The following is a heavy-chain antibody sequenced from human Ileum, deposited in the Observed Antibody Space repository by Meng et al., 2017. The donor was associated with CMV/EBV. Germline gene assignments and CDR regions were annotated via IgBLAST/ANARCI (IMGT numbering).Heavy chain of an antibody. CDR3: AKDRPKAGLPYGMDV. Sequence: GGSLRLSCAASGFTFSSYVMNGVRQAPGKGLEWVSGIIVRDGSTYYEDSVKGRFTISRDNSKNTLYLQMNSLRAEDTAIYSLAKDRPKAGLPYGMDVWGQGTTVTVSS. V-gene: IGHV3-23*01. CDR2: IIVRDGST. J-gene: IGHJ6*02. CDR1: GFTFSSYV. D-gene: IGHD6-6*01.